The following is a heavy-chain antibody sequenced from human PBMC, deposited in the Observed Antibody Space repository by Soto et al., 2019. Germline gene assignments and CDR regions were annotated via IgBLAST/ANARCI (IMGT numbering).Heavy chain of an antibody. D-gene: IGHD6-19*01. CDR1: GFTFSNYA. CDR2: IRGSDGNT. J-gene: IGHJ4*02. V-gene: IGHV3-23*01. CDR3: AKGYSSAWGT. Sequence: EVQLLESGGGLVQPGGSLSLSCAASGFTFSNYAMSWVSQAPGKGLEWVSVIRGSDGNTYYADSVKGRFTISRDNSKSTLSLQMNSLRAEDTAVYYCAKGYSSAWGTWGQGTLVTVSS.